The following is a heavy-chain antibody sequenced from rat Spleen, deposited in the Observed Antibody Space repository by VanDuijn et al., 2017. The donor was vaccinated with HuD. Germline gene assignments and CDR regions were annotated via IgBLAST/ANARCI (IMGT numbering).Heavy chain of an antibody. Sequence: EVQLVESGGGLVQPGRSLKLSCVASGFTFNNYWMTWIRQAPGKGLEWIASITHIGGSTYYRDSVKGRFTISRDDAKSTLYLQMDSLRSEDTATYYCKTKYRYNSPFDYWGQGVMVTVSS. D-gene: IGHD1-5*01. J-gene: IGHJ2*01. CDR3: KTKYRYNSPFDY. CDR2: ITHIGGST. CDR1: GFTFNNYW. V-gene: IGHV5-31*01.